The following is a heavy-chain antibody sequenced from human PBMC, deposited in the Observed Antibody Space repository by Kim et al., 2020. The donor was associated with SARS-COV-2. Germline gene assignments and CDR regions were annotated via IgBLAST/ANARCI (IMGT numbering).Heavy chain of an antibody. J-gene: IGHJ4*02. V-gene: IGHV3-7*01. D-gene: IGHD6-19*01. Sequence: GGSLRLSCAASGFTFSNYWMSWVRQAPGKGLERVANIKKDGSEKYYADSLKGRFTISRDNAKNSLYLEMDSLRADDTAVYYCARAGYSSASDYWGQGTLV. CDR3: ARAGYSSASDY. CDR1: GFTFSNYW. CDR2: IKKDGSEK.